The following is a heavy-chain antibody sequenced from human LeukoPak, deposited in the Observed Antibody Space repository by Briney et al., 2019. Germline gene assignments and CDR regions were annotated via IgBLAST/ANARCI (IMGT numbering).Heavy chain of an antibody. CDR1: GGSIGSSSYY. V-gene: IGHV4-39*07. Sequence: SETLSLTCTVSGGSIGSSSYYWGWIRQPPGKGLEWIGSIYYSGSTNYNPSLKSRVTISVDTSKNQFSLKLSSVTAADTAVYYCASGYSYGFYYFDYWGQGTLVTVSS. J-gene: IGHJ4*02. CDR3: ASGYSYGFYYFDY. D-gene: IGHD5-18*01. CDR2: IYYSGST.